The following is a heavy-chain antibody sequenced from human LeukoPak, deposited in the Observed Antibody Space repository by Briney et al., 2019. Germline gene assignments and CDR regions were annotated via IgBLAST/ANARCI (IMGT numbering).Heavy chain of an antibody. V-gene: IGHV4-59*08. Sequence: SETLSLTCTVSGGSISSYYWSWIRQPPGKGLEWIGYIYYSGSTNSNPSLKSRVTISVDTSKNQFSLKPSSVTAADTAVYYCATTRWGYSSSWYTFDYWGQGTLVTVSS. CDR1: GGSISSYY. CDR3: ATTRWGYSSSWYTFDY. CDR2: IYYSGST. D-gene: IGHD6-13*01. J-gene: IGHJ4*02.